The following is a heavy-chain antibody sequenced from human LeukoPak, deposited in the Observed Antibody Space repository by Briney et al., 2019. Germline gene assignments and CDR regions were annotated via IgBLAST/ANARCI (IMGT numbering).Heavy chain of an antibody. D-gene: IGHD5-18*01. Sequence: SETLSLTCAVYGGFFSGYYWSWIRQPPGKGLEWIGEINHIGSTNYNPSLKSRVTISVDTSKNQFSRKLSSVTAADTAVYYCARDLYSYGYWGQGTLVTVSS. CDR2: INHIGST. J-gene: IGHJ4*02. V-gene: IGHV4-34*01. CDR3: ARDLYSYGY. CDR1: GGFFSGYY.